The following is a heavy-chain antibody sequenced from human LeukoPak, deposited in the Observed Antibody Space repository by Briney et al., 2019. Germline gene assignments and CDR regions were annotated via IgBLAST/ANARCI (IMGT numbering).Heavy chain of an antibody. D-gene: IGHD3-10*01. CDR1: GFTFSSYG. V-gene: IGHV3-30*02. CDR2: IRYDGSNK. J-gene: IGHJ4*02. Sequence: GGSLRLSCAASGFTFSSYGMHWVRQAPGKGLEWVAFIRYDGSNKYYADSVKGRFTISRYNSKNTLYLQMNSLRAEDTAVYYCAKDPTRRGSYFDYWRQGPLVTVSS. CDR3: AKDPTRRGSYFDY.